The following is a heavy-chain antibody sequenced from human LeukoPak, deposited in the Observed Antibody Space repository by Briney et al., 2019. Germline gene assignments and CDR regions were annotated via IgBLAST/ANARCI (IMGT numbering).Heavy chain of an antibody. Sequence: PSETLSLTCTVSGGSISSYYWSWIRQPPGKGLEWIGYIYYSGSTNYNPSLKSRVTISVDTSKNQFSLKLSSVTAADTAVYYCARAMVYRSGYYFDYWGQGTLVTVSS. J-gene: IGHJ4*02. CDR1: GGSISSYY. CDR2: IYYSGST. CDR3: ARAMVYRSGYYFDY. D-gene: IGHD3-10*01. V-gene: IGHV4-59*01.